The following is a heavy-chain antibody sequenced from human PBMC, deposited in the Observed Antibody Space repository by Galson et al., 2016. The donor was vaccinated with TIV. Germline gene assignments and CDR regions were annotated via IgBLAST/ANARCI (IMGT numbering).Heavy chain of an antibody. CDR3: ARGAWGYSFGPLDY. V-gene: IGHV1-69*05. Sequence: SVKVSCKASGGSFSSHPFSWVRQAPGQGLEWMGGLNHIFGTTEYAQKFQGRVTITTDKYTSTAYKELNSLGSEDTAVYYCARGAWGYSFGPLDYWGQGTLITVSS. CDR1: GGSFSSHP. J-gene: IGHJ4*02. CDR2: LNHIFGTT. D-gene: IGHD5-18*01.